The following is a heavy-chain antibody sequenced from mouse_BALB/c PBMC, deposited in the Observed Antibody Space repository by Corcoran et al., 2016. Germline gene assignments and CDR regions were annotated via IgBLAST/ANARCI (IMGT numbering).Heavy chain of an antibody. J-gene: IGHJ2*01. CDR1: GYSITSGYY. V-gene: IGHV3-6*02. CDR3: SSSYDFFDY. Sequence: DVQLQESGPGLVKPSQSLSLTCSVTGYSITSGYYGNWSRQFPGKKLEWMGYISYDSSSDYNPSPKNRISITRDTSNNQFFLKLNSVTTEDTATCDSSSSYDFFDYWGQGTLLTVS. D-gene: IGHD2-12*01. CDR2: ISYDSSS.